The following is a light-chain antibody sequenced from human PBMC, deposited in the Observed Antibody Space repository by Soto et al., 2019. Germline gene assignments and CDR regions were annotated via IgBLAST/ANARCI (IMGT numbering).Light chain of an antibody. CDR2: SAS. J-gene: IGKJ1*01. CDR3: LQDFSYPRT. Sequence: DIQMTQSPSSLSASVGDRFTITSRASQTISRYLNWYQQRPGKAPNLLIYSASSLQSGVPSRFSGSGSGTDFTLTISSLQPEDFATYYCLQDFSYPRTFGQGTKVDI. CDR1: QTISRY. V-gene: IGKV1-39*01.